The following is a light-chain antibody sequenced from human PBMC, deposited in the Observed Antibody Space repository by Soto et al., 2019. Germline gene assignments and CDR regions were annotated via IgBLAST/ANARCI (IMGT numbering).Light chain of an antibody. CDR2: DAS. CDR1: QSISSW. V-gene: IGKV1-5*01. CDR3: QQYNSHSREA. J-gene: IGKJ2*01. Sequence: DIQMTQSPSTLSASVGDRVTITCRASQSISSWLAWYQQKPGKAPKLLIYDASSLESGVPSRFSGSGSGTEFTLTISSLQPDDFATSYSQQYNSHSREAFLQGTKVDNK.